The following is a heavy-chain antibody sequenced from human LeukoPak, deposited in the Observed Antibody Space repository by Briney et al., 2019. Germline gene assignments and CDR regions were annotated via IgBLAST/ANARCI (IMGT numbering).Heavy chain of an antibody. CDR3: AKFRREGLPVGFDI. V-gene: IGHV3-23*01. J-gene: IGHJ3*02. D-gene: IGHD5-24*01. CDR2: IRGSGDNT. Sequence: GGSLRLSCAASGFTFSDYAMSWVRQAPGKGLEWVAAIRGSGDNTYYSDSVKGRFSLSRDNSRNTLYLQMDSLGAEDTAIYYCAKFRREGLPVGFDIWGQGTVVAVSS. CDR1: GFTFSDYA.